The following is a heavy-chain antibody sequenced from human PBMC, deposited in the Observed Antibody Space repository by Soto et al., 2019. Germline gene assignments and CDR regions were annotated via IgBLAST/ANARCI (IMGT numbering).Heavy chain of an antibody. V-gene: IGHV4-59*08. J-gene: IGHJ4*02. D-gene: IGHD6-19*01. CDR2: IYYSGST. Sequence: SETLSLTCTVSGASISSYYWSWIRQPPGKGLEWIGYIYYSGSTNYNPSLKSRVTVSVDTSKNQFSLKLSSVTAADTAVYYCAMIAVAGNYFDYWGQGTLVTVSS. CDR1: GASISSYY. CDR3: AMIAVAGNYFDY.